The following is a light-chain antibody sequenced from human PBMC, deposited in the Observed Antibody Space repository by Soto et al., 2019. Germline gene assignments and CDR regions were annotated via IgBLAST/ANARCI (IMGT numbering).Light chain of an antibody. CDR1: SSDVGGYDF. J-gene: IGLJ1*01. CDR2: EVR. CDR3: SSYTSDWGV. V-gene: IGLV2-14*01. Sequence: QSALTQPASASGSVGQSITISCTGTSSDVGGYDFVSWYQHHPGKAPKLIIYEVRTRPSGVSDRFSGSKSGNTASLTISGLQAEDEADYYCSSYTSDWGVFGTGTKVTVL.